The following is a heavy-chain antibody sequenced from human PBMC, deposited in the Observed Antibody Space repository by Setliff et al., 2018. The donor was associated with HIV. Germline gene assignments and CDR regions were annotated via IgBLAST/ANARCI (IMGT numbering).Heavy chain of an antibody. CDR1: GGSISSGDYY. D-gene: IGHD6-25*01. J-gene: IGHJ4*02. CDR2: IYYSGST. CDR3: ASISHGSIDY. Sequence: SETLSLTCTVSGGSISSGDYYWSWIRQPPGKGLEWIGYIYYSGSTYYNPSLKSRVTTSVDTSKNQFSLKLSSVTAADTAVYYCASISHGSIDYWGQGTLVTVSS. V-gene: IGHV4-30-4*08.